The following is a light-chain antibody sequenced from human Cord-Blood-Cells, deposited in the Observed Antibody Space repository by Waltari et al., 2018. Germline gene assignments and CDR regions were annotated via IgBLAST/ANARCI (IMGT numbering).Light chain of an antibody. CDR2: VVS. CDR1: SSDVGRHNY. J-gene: IGLJ3*02. CDR3: SSYTSSSTLEV. Sequence: QSALTQPASVSGSPGQSTTISCTGTSSDVGRHNYISWYPQHTGKAPKLMIYVVSNRHSGVSNRFSGSKSGNTASLTISGLQAEDEADYYCSSYTSSSTLEVFGGGTKLTVL. V-gene: IGLV2-14*01.